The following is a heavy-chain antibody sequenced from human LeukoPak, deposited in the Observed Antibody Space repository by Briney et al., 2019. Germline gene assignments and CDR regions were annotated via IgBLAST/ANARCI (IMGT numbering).Heavy chain of an antibody. J-gene: IGHJ4*02. Sequence: SETQSLTCTVSGGSISSYYWSWIRQPPGKGLEWIGYIYTSGSTNYNPSLKSRVTISVDTSKNQFSLKLSSVTAADTAVYYCARQLLHFDYWGQGTLVTVSS. D-gene: IGHD2-2*01. CDR1: GGSISSYY. CDR2: IYTSGST. CDR3: ARQLLHFDY. V-gene: IGHV4-4*09.